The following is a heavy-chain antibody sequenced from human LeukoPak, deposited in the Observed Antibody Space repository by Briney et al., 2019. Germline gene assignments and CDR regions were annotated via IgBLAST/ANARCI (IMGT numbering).Heavy chain of an antibody. D-gene: IGHD2-15*01. J-gene: IGHJ4*02. CDR3: ARDTPTAYCSVGSCYFDY. V-gene: IGHV4-34*01. CDR1: GGSFSGYY. CDR2: INHSGST. Sequence: SETLSLTCAVYGGSFSGYYWSWIRQPPGKGLEWIGEINHSGSTNYNPSLKSRVTISVDTSKNQFSLKLFSVTAADTAVYYCARDTPTAYCSVGSCYFDYWGQGSLVTVSS.